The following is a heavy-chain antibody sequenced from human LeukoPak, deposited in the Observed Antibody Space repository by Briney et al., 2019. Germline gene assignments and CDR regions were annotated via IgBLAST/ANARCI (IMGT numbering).Heavy chain of an antibody. Sequence: WQTLSLTCAISGDSVSSNSAAWNWIRQSPSRGLEWLGRSYYRSKWYNDYAVSVKSRITINPDTSKNQFSLQLNSVTPEDTAVYYCAREPLRGWEGYFDYWGQGTLVTVS. J-gene: IGHJ4*02. CDR2: SYYRSKWYN. V-gene: IGHV6-1*01. CDR3: AREPLRGWEGYFDY. D-gene: IGHD1-26*01. CDR1: GDSVSSNSAA.